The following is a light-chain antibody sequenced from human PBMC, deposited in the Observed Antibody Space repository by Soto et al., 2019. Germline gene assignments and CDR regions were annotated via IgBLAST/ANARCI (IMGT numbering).Light chain of an antibody. J-gene: IGKJ1*01. CDR3: QQYGSSSWT. CDR2: GTS. V-gene: IGKV3-20*01. CDR1: QSVSSSY. Sequence: EIVLTQSPGTLSLSPGERATLSCRASQSVSSSYLAWYQQKPGQAPRLLIYGTSSRATAIPDRFSGSGSGTDFTLTISRLEPDYFAVYYCQQYGSSSWTFGQGP.